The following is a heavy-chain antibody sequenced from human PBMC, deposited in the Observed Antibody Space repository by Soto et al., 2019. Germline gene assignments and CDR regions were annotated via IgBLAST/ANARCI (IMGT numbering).Heavy chain of an antibody. Sequence: PSETLSLTCTVSGGSISSGGYYWSWIRQHPGKGLEWIGYIYYSGSTYYNPSLKSRVTISVDTSKNQFSLKLSSVTAADTAVYYCARMLEYNLSPPGMDVWGQGTTVTVSS. CDR1: GGSISSGGYY. J-gene: IGHJ6*02. CDR2: IYYSGST. CDR3: ARMLEYNLSPPGMDV. V-gene: IGHV4-31*03. D-gene: IGHD6-6*01.